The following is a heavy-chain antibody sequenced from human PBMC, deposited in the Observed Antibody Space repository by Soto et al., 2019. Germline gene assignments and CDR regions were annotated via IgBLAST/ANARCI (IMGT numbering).Heavy chain of an antibody. V-gene: IGHV1-69*13. J-gene: IGHJ4*02. CDR1: GGTFSSYA. CDR3: ARPKEATSAYSYYFEY. CDR2: IIPIFGTA. D-gene: IGHD5-12*01. Sequence: SVKVSCKASGGTFSSYAINWVRQAPGQGLEWMGGIIPIFGTANYAQKFQGRVTVTADESTSTAYMELSSLRSEDTAVYYCARPKEATSAYSYYFEYWGQGTLVTVSS.